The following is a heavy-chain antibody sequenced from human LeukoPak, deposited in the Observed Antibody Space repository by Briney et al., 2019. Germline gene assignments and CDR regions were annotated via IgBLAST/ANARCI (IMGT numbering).Heavy chain of an antibody. CDR1: GFTFSSYW. Sequence: PGGSLRLSCAASGFTFSSYWMHWVRQAPGKGLVWVSLINSDGSRTNYADSVKGRFTISRDNAKSTLYLQMNSLRAEDTAVYYCARTGHSSGYYSPDVGGQGTLVTVSS. CDR3: ARTGHSSGYYSPDV. CDR2: INSDGSRT. J-gene: IGHJ4*02. V-gene: IGHV3-74*01. D-gene: IGHD3-22*01.